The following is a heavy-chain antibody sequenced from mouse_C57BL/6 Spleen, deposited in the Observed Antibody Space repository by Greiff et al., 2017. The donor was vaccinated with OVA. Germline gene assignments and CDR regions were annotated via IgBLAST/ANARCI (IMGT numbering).Heavy chain of an antibody. V-gene: IGHV5-6*02. D-gene: IGHD1-1*01. CDR3: ARRSTTVVATDYYAMDY. Sequence: EVKVVESGGDLVKPGGSLKLSCAASGFTFSSYGMSWVRQTPDKRLEWVATISSGGSYTYYPDSVKGRFTISRDNAKNTLYLQMSSLKSEDTAMDYCARRSTTVVATDYYAMDYWGQGTSVTVSS. J-gene: IGHJ4*01. CDR2: ISSGGSYT. CDR1: GFTFSSYG.